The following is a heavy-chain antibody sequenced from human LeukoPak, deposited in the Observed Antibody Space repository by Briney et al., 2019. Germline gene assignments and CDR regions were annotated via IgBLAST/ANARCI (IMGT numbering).Heavy chain of an antibody. Sequence: PGGSLRLSCAASGFTFSSYSMNWVRQAPGKGLEWVASISSSSSYIYYADSVKGRFTISRDNAKNSLYLQMNSLRAEDTAVYYCARDLLGYCSGGSCYSWISPRFDYWGQGTLVTVSS. D-gene: IGHD2-15*01. CDR3: ARDLLGYCSGGSCYSWISPRFDY. CDR2: ISSSSSYI. V-gene: IGHV3-21*01. CDR1: GFTFSSYS. J-gene: IGHJ4*02.